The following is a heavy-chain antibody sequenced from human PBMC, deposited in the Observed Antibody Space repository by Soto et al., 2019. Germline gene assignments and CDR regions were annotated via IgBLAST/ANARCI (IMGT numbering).Heavy chain of an antibody. CDR3: ARKGYSGYEKYYFDY. CDR1: GFTFSSYG. J-gene: IGHJ4*02. CDR2: IWYDGGNK. D-gene: IGHD5-12*01. Sequence: ASGGGGVQPGRSLRLSCAASGFTFSSYGMHWVRQAPGKGLEWVALIWYDGGNKYYADSMRGRFTISRDNSKNTLYLQMNSLRAEDTAVYYCARKGYSGYEKYYFDYWGQGTLVTVSS. V-gene: IGHV3-33*01.